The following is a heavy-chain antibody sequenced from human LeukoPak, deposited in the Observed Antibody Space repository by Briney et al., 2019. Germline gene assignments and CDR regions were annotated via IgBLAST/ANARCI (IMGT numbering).Heavy chain of an antibody. V-gene: IGHV1-69*05. CDR2: IIPIFGTA. CDR3: ARGAFDTAMVDY. CDR1: GYTFTSYY. Sequence: ASVKVSCKASGYTFTSYYMHWVRQAPGQGLEWMGRIIPIFGTANYAQKFQGRVTITTDESTSTAYMELSSLRSEDTAVYYCARGAFDTAMVDYWGQGTLVTVSS. J-gene: IGHJ4*02. D-gene: IGHD5-18*01.